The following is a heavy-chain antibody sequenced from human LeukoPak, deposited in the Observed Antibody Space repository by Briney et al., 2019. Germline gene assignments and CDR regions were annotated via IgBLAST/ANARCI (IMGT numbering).Heavy chain of an antibody. CDR1: GFTFSSYW. Sequence: GGSLRLSCAASGFTFSSYWMSWVRQAPGKGLEWVANIKKDGSEKYYEDSVKGRFTISRDNAKNSVYLQMNSLRVEDTAVYYCARDVRGGHFDYWGQGTLVIVSS. CDR2: IKKDGSEK. CDR3: ARDVRGGHFDY. V-gene: IGHV3-7*01. D-gene: IGHD2-15*01. J-gene: IGHJ4*02.